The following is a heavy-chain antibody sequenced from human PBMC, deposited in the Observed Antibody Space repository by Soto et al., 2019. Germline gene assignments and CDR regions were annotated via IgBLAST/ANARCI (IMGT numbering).Heavy chain of an antibody. CDR1: GCTCRSYG. J-gene: IGHJ4*02. D-gene: IGHD5-12*01. CDR3: AKTFGSKWLPEY. CDR2: IGESGTPT. V-gene: IGHV3-23*01. Sequence: GRSMRLSCAASGCTCRSYGMKWVRQTTGKGLEWVSLIGESGTPTYYADSVKGRFSTSRDNSKSTLYLQMNSLRVADAAIYYSAKTFGSKWLPEYWGTGTLVSVSS.